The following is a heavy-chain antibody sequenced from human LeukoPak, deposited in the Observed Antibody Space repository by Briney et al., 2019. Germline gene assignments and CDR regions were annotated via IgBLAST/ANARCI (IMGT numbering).Heavy chain of an antibody. V-gene: IGHV4-4*07. CDR3: ARGWLLGPDFDY. J-gene: IGHJ4*02. CDR1: GVSISSHY. D-gene: IGHD3-9*01. Sequence: SETLSLTCTASGVSISSHYWSWLRQPAGKGLEWLGRIYTSGSTNYNPSLTSRVTMSVATSKNQVSLKLRSVTAADTAVYFCARGWLLGPDFDYWGQGNLVTVSS. CDR2: IYTSGST.